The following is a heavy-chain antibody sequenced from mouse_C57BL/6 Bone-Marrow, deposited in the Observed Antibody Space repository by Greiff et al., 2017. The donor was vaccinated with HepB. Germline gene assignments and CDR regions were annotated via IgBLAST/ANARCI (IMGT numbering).Heavy chain of an antibody. CDR1: GYTFTSYW. V-gene: IGHV1-50*01. D-gene: IGHD2-4*01. Sequence: QVQLQQSGAELVKPGASVKLSCKASGYTFTSYWMQWVKQRPGQGLEWIGEIDPSDSYTNYNQKFKGKATLTVDTSSSTAYMQLSSLTSEDSAVYYCARWGVYYDYDFSWFAYWGQGTLVTVSA. J-gene: IGHJ3*01. CDR2: IDPSDSYT. CDR3: ARWGVYYDYDFSWFAY.